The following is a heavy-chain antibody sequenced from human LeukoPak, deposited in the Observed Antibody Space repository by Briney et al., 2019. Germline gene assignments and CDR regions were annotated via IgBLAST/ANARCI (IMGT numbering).Heavy chain of an antibody. CDR1: GGTFSSYT. V-gene: IGHV1-69*04. Sequence: GASVKVSCKASGGTFSSYTISWVRQAPGQGLEWMGRIIPILSIANYAQKFQGRVTITADKSTSTAYMELSSLRSEDTAVYYCAREGNSSTVWFDPWGQGTLVTVSS. J-gene: IGHJ5*02. D-gene: IGHD6-13*01. CDR2: IIPILSIA. CDR3: AREGNSSTVWFDP.